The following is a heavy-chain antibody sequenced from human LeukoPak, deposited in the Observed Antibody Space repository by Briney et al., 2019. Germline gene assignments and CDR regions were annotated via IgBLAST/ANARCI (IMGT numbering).Heavy chain of an antibody. Sequence: SETLSLTCAVYGGSFSGYYWSWIRQPPGKGLEWIGEINHSGSTNYNPSLKSRVTISVDTSKNQFSLKLSSVTAADTAVYYCARAEGSSWYTRTWFDPWGQGTLVTVSS. CDR3: ARAEGSSWYTRTWFDP. D-gene: IGHD6-13*01. V-gene: IGHV4-34*01. CDR2: INHSGST. CDR1: GGSFSGYY. J-gene: IGHJ5*02.